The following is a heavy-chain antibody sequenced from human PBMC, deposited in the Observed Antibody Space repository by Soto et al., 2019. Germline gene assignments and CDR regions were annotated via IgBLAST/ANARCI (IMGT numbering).Heavy chain of an antibody. CDR3: ARPGGDGYIPNAFDI. J-gene: IGHJ3*02. D-gene: IGHD3-16*01. Sequence: GGSLRLSCAASGFTFSSYWMSWVRQAPGKGLEWVANIKQDGSENYYVDSVRGRFTISRDNAKNSLYLQMNSLRAEDTAVYYCARPGGDGYIPNAFDIWGQGTMVTVS. CDR2: IKQDGSEN. V-gene: IGHV3-7*01. CDR1: GFTFSSYW.